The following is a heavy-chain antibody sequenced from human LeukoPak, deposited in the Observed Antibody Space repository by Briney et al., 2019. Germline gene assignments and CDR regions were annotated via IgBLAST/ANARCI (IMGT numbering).Heavy chain of an antibody. J-gene: IGHJ4*02. CDR3: AKDHRASIVGATPYFDY. CDR2: ISGSGGST. V-gene: IGHV3-23*01. CDR1: GSTFSSYA. Sequence: GASLRLSCAASGSTFSSYAMSWVRQAPGKGLEWVSAISGSGGSTYYADSVKGRFTISRDNSKNTLYLQMNSLRAEDTAVYYCAKDHRASIVGATPYFDYWGQGTLVTVSS. D-gene: IGHD1-26*01.